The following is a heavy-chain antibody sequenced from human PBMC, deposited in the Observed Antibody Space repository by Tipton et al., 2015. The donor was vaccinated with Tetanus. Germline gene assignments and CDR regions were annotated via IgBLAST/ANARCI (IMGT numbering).Heavy chain of an antibody. V-gene: IGHV1-8*01. CDR3: ARDMAYSSGWSTQNDY. CDR1: GYSFSSHD. D-gene: IGHD6-19*01. J-gene: IGHJ4*02. CDR2: LNPKGGTI. Sequence: QSGPEVKKPGASVKVSCKASGYSFSSHDIFWVRQASGQGLEWLGWLNPKGGTIGSAEKLQGRFTMTRDTSINTAYMELRSLRSDDTAVYYCARDMAYSSGWSTQNDYWGQGTLVTVSS.